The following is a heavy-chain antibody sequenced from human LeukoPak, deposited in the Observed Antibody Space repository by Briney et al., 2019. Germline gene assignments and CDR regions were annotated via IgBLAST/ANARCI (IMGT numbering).Heavy chain of an antibody. D-gene: IGHD4-17*01. CDR3: ARGSEDYGGFFDY. J-gene: IGHJ4*02. Sequence: SETLSLTCTVSGGSISSYYWSWIRQPPGKGLEWIGNIYHSGNTYYDPSLKGRVTISVDRSKNQFSLKLNSLTAADTAVYYCARGSEDYGGFFDYWGQGTLVTVSS. V-gene: IGHV4-59*08. CDR1: GGSISSYY. CDR2: IYHSGNT.